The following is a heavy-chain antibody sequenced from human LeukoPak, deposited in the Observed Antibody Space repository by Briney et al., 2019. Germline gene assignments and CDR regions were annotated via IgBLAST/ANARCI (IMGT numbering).Heavy chain of an antibody. CDR3: ARGPGDNSGYPQAPDY. V-gene: IGHV1-46*01. Sequence: ASVKVSCKASAYTFTNYYIHWVRQAPGQGLEWMGIISPTSGSTDYAHKFQGRITMTRDTSTTTVYMELSGLRSEDTAVYYCARGPGDNSGYPQAPDYWGQGTLVTVSS. CDR1: AYTFTNYY. CDR2: ISPTSGST. J-gene: IGHJ4*02. D-gene: IGHD3-22*01.